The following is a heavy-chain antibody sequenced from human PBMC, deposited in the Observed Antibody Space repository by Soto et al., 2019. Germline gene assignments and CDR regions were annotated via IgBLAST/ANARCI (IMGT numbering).Heavy chain of an antibody. CDR2: INHSGST. CDR3: ARGGRDYYGSGSYSSYYYYGMDV. D-gene: IGHD3-10*01. J-gene: IGHJ6*02. V-gene: IGHV4-34*01. CDR1: GGSFSGYY. Sequence: QVQLQQWGAGLLKPSETLSLTCAVYGGSFSGYYWSWIRQPPGKGLEWIGEINHSGSTNYNPSLKSRVTISVDTSKNQFSLKLSSVTAADTAVYYCARGGRDYYGSGSYSSYYYYGMDVWAQGTTVTVSS.